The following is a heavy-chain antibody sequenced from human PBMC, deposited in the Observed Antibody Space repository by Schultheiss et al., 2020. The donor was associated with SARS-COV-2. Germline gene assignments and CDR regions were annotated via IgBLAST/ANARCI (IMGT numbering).Heavy chain of an antibody. D-gene: IGHD3-22*01. CDR3: ARGPSYYDSSGYYQRTYYFDY. CDR2: IWYHGSIK. CDR1: GFTFSSYG. V-gene: IGHV3-33*01. Sequence: GESLKISCAASGFTFSSYGMHWVRQAPGKGLEWVAVIWYHGSIKYYADSVKGRFTISRDNSKNTLYLQMNSLRAEDTAVYYCARGPSYYDSSGYYQRTYYFDYWGQGTLVTVSS. J-gene: IGHJ4*02.